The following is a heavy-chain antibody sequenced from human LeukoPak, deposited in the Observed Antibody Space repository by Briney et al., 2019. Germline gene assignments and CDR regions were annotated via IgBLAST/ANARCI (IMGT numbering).Heavy chain of an antibody. J-gene: IGHJ4*02. D-gene: IGHD2-2*01. CDR1: GYTFTSYG. CDR3: ARKGYCSSTSCYGQEFDY. CDR2: ISAYNGNT. Sequence: GASVKVSCKASGYTFTSYGISWVRQAPGQGLEWMGWISAYNGNTSYAQKLQGRVTMTTDTSTSTAYMELRSLRSDDTAVYYCARKGYCSSTSCYGQEFDYWGQGTLVTVSS. V-gene: IGHV1-18*01.